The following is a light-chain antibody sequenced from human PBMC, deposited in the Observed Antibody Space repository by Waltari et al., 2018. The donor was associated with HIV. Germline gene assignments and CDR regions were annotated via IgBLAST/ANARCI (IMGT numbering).Light chain of an antibody. J-gene: IGLJ2*01. CDR1: SSNIGSYY. Sequence: QSVLTQPPSASGTPGQRVTISCSGSSSNIGSYYVSWYQQLPGTAPKLLIYRNNQRPSGVPYRFSGSKSGNTASLTISGLQAEDEADYYCCSYAGRYTPVLFGGGTKLTVL. CDR2: RNN. CDR3: CSYAGRYTPVL. V-gene: IGLV1-47*01.